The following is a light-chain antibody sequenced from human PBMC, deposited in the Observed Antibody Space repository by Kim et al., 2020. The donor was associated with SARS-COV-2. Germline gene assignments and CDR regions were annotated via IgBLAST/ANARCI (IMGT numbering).Light chain of an antibody. Sequence: QSALTQPASVSGSPGQSITISCTGTSSDVGGYNYVSWYQQHPGKAPKLMIYDVSNRPSGVSNRFSGSKSGNTASLTISGLQAEDEADYYCSSYTSSSFWVFVGGTQLTVL. CDR1: SSDVGGYNY. CDR3: SSYTSSSFWV. CDR2: DVS. V-gene: IGLV2-14*03. J-gene: IGLJ3*02.